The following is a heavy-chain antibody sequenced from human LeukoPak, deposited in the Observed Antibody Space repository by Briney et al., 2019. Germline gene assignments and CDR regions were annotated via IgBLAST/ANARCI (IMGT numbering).Heavy chain of an antibody. CDR1: GGSFSGYY. J-gene: IGHJ4*02. Sequence: SETLSLTCAVYGGSFSGYYWSWIRQPPGKGLEWIGEINHSGSTNYNPSLKSRVTISVDTSKNQFSLKLSSVTAADTAVYYCARGGGSITIFGVVIGSGIIFDYWGQGTLVTLSS. CDR2: INHSGST. V-gene: IGHV4-34*01. CDR3: ARGGGSITIFGVVIGSGIIFDY. D-gene: IGHD3-3*01.